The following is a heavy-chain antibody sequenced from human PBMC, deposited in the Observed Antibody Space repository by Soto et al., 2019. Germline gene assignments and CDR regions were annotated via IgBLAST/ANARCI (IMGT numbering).Heavy chain of an antibody. CDR2: IHPSDSET. Sequence: GESLKISCKTSEYIFTNFWIGWVRQMPGKGLEWMGSIHPSDSETRYSPSFQGQVTISGDKSIFTAYLQWSSLKASDTAIYYCARRVETNSMWDYDIWGQGTMVTVSS. CDR3: ARRVETNSMWDYDI. D-gene: IGHD1-26*01. V-gene: IGHV5-51*01. J-gene: IGHJ3*02. CDR1: EYIFTNFW.